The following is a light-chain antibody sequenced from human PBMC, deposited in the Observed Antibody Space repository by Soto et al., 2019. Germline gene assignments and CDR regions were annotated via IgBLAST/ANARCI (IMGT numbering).Light chain of an antibody. Sequence: EIVMTQSPATLSVSPGERATLSCRASQSVSSNLAWYQQKPGQAPRLLIYGASTRATGIPARFSGSGSGTKFTLTISSLQSEDFAVYYGQQYNNWPPYTFGQGTKLEIK. CDR3: QQYNNWPPYT. V-gene: IGKV3-15*01. CDR2: GAS. CDR1: QSVSSN. J-gene: IGKJ2*01.